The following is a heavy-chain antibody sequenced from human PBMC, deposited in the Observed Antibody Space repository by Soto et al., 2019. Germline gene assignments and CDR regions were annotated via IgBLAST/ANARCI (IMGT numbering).Heavy chain of an antibody. CDR1: LFTFSSYA. CDR2: ISGGDGSP. V-gene: IGHV3-23*01. CDR3: AKWHTYNYASLAFSGFDC. D-gene: IGHD2-2*01. J-gene: IGHJ4*02. Sequence: PGGSLRRSCVASLFTFSSYAMTWFRQAPAKGLEWVSAISGGDGSPSYADSVKGRFTISRDNSKNTLYLHMNSLRADDTAAYYCAKWHTYNYASLAFSGFDCWGQGTQVTVSS.